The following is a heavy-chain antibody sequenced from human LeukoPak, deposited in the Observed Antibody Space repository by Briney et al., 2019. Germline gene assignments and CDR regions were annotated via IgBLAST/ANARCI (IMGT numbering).Heavy chain of an antibody. J-gene: IGHJ6*03. V-gene: IGHV3-23*01. Sequence: GGSLRLSCAASGFTFSSYAMSWVRQAPGKGLEWVSAISGSGGSTYYADSVKGRFTISRDNSKNTLYLQMNSLRAEDTAVYYCAKGLFGGDSYYYYMDVWGKGTTVTVSS. D-gene: IGHD2-21*01. CDR2: ISGSGGST. CDR1: GFTFSSYA. CDR3: AKGLFGGDSYYYYMDV.